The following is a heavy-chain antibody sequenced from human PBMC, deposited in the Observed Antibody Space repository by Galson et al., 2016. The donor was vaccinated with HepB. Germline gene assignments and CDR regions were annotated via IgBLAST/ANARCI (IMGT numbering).Heavy chain of an antibody. J-gene: IGHJ4*02. CDR1: GFTFSSYS. D-gene: IGHD3-3*01. V-gene: IGHV3-48*02. Sequence: SLRLSCAASGFTFSSYSMNWVRQAPGRGLEWISYISSDSLTAYYADSVKGRVTISRDNAKSSLYLQLNSLRDEDTAMFYCARGISIDDSWSRFSEYYFDYWGQGALVTVSS. CDR2: ISSDSLTA. CDR3: ARGISIDDSWSRFSEYYFDY.